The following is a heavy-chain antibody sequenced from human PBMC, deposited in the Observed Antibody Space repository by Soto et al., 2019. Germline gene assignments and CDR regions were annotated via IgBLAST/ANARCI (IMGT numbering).Heavy chain of an antibody. Sequence: QITLKESGPTLVKPTQTLTLTCTFSGFSLSTSGVGVGWIRQPPGKALEWLALIYWDDDKRYSPSLKSRLTIXKXXSKNQVVLTMTNMDPVDTATYYCAHVGGSYPAFDYWGQGTLVTVSS. V-gene: IGHV2-5*02. CDR1: GFSLSTSGVG. J-gene: IGHJ4*02. CDR2: IYWDDDK. CDR3: AHVGGSYPAFDY. D-gene: IGHD1-26*01.